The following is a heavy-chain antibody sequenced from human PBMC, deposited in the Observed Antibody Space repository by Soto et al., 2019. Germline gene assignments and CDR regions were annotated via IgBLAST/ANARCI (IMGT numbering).Heavy chain of an antibody. CDR1: GFTFSNYA. D-gene: IGHD6-13*01. CDR3: AKGSSSSWTYFYYYYMDD. J-gene: IGHJ6*03. V-gene: IGHV3-23*01. CDR2: ISGSGSNT. Sequence: EVQLLESGGGLVQPGGSLRLSCAASGFTFSNYAMSWVRQAPGKGLEWVSAISGSGSNTYYADSVKGRFTISRDNSKNTLYLQMNSLRAEDTAVYYCAKGSSSSWTYFYYYYMDDWGKGTTVTVSS.